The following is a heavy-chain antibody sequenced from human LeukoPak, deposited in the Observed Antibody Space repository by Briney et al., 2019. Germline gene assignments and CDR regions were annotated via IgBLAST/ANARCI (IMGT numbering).Heavy chain of an antibody. CDR3: ARDRFGATDY. J-gene: IGHJ4*02. Sequence: SETLSLTCAVYGGSFSGYYWSWIRQPPGKGLEWIGEINHSGSTNYNPSLKSRATISVDTSKNQFSLKLSSVTAADTAVYYCARDRFGATDYWGQGTLVTVSS. V-gene: IGHV4-34*01. D-gene: IGHD3-10*01. CDR2: INHSGST. CDR1: GGSFSGYY.